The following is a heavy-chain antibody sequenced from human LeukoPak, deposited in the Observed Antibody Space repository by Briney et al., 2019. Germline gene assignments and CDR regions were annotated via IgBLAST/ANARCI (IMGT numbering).Heavy chain of an antibody. Sequence: RGSLRLSCAASGFTFSSYSMNWVRQAPGKGLEWVSSISSSSSYIYYADSVKGRFTISRDNAKNSLYLQMNSLRAEDTAVYYCARGLSTYSSSAPLGYWGQGTLVTVSS. V-gene: IGHV3-21*01. CDR2: ISSSSSYI. CDR3: ARGLSTYSSSAPLGY. D-gene: IGHD6-6*01. J-gene: IGHJ4*02. CDR1: GFTFSSYS.